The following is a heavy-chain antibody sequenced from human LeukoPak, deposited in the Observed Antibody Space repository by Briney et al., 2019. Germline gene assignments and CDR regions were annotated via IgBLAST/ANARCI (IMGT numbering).Heavy chain of an antibody. J-gene: IGHJ3*02. CDR2: IYSGGST. CDR3: ARTLLWFGSLNGAFDI. D-gene: IGHD3-10*01. CDR1: GFTVSSNY. V-gene: IGHV3-53*01. Sequence: GGSLRLSCAASGFTVSSNYMSWVRQAPGKGLEWVSVIYSGGSTYYADSVKGRFTISRDNSKNTLYLQMNSLRAEDTAVYYCARTLLWFGSLNGAFDIWGQGTMVTVSS.